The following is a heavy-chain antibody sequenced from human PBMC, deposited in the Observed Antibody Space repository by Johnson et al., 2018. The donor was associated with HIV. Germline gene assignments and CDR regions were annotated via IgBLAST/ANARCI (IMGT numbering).Heavy chain of an antibody. D-gene: IGHD1-26*01. CDR1: GFDFSKYG. Sequence: QVQLVESGGGVAQPGASLRLSCEVSGFDFSKYGMHWVRQAPNKGLEWVAFIWYDGSKATYADSVNGRFTVSRDNSKDKLYLQMSSLRLEDTGVYYCAKVLVGAKALHVWGQGTTVSVSS. CDR2: IWYDGSKA. J-gene: IGHJ3*01. CDR3: AKVLVGAKALHV. V-gene: IGHV3-30*02.